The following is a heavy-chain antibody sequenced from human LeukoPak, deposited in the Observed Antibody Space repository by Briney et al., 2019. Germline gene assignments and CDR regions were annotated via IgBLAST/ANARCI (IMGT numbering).Heavy chain of an antibody. CDR1: GGSFSSYY. V-gene: IGHV4-34*01. D-gene: IGHD7-27*01. CDR3: ARHGSRLITGAVYYSYYMDV. CDR2: IDHSGST. J-gene: IGHJ6*03. Sequence: SETLSLTCAVYGGSFSSYYWIWIRQPPGKGRGGIGGIDHSGSTNYSPSLKRRATISVDTSKNQFSLKLRSVSAADTAVYYCARHGSRLITGAVYYSYYMDVWGKGTTVTVSS.